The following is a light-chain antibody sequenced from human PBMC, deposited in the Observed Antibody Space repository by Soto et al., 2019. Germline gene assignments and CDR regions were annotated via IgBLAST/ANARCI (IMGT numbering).Light chain of an antibody. CDR2: AAS. CDR3: QQSYSTPQT. J-gene: IGKJ1*01. V-gene: IGKV1-39*01. CDR1: QSISSY. Sequence: GDRVTITCRASQSISSYLNWYQQKPGKAPKLLIYAASSLQSGVPSRFSGSGSGADFTLTISSLQPEDFATYYCQQSYSTPQTFGQGTKVDIK.